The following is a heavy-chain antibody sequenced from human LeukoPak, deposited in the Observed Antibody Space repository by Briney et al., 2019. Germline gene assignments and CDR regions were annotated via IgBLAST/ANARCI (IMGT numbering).Heavy chain of an antibody. CDR3: ARDNSVEDTAWWFDP. CDR1: GYTFTDYY. Sequence: SVKVSCKASGYTFTDYYIHWVRQAPGQGLEWMGGIIPIFGTANYAQKFQGRVTITADESTSTAYMELSSLRSEDTAVYYCARDNSVEDTAWWFDPWGQGTLVTVSS. CDR2: IIPIFGTA. V-gene: IGHV1-69*13. J-gene: IGHJ5*02. D-gene: IGHD4-23*01.